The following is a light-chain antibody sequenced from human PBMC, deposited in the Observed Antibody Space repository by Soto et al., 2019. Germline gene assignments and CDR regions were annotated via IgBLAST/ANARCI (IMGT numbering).Light chain of an antibody. CDR1: QSVSSS. V-gene: IGKV3-11*01. Sequence: EIVLTQSPATLSLSPGERATLSCRASQSVSSSLAWYQKKPGQAPRLLIYDASNRATGIPARFSGSGSGTDFTLTISSLEPEDFAVYYCQQRSNWVFGPVTKLDIK. CDR3: QQRSNWV. CDR2: DAS. J-gene: IGKJ3*01.